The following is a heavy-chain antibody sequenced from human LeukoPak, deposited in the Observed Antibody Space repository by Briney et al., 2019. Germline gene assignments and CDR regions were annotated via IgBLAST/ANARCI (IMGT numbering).Heavy chain of an antibody. CDR3: ARDRRSHYDFWSGYYIGWFDP. V-gene: IGHV3-66*01. D-gene: IGHD3-3*01. Sequence: ETLSLTCAVYGGSFSGYYWSWVRQAPGKGLEWVSVIYSGGSTYYADSVKGRFTISRDNSKNTLYLQMNSLRAEDTAVYYCARDRRSHYDFWSGYYIGWFDPWGQGTLVTVSS. CDR1: GGSFSGYY. CDR2: IYSGGST. J-gene: IGHJ5*02.